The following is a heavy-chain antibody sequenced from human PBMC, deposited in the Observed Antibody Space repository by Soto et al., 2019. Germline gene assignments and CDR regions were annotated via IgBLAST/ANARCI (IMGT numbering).Heavy chain of an antibody. J-gene: IGHJ6*02. CDR1: GFTFDDYA. D-gene: IGHD3-22*01. CDR2: ISWNSGSI. V-gene: IGHV3-9*01. Sequence: EVQLVESGGGLVQPGRSLRLSCAASGFTFDDYAMHWVRQAPGKGLEWVSGISWNSGSIGYADSVEGRFTISRDNAKNSLYLQMNSLRAEDTALYYCAKEGYYYDSSGSYYYYGMDVWGQGTTVTVSS. CDR3: AKEGYYYDSSGSYYYYGMDV.